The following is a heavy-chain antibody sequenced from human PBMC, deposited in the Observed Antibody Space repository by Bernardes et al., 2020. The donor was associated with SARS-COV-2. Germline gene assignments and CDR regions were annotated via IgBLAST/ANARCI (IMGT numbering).Heavy chain of an antibody. V-gene: IGHV3-74*01. CDR3: VRVRPAAAGKDPFDY. J-gene: IGHJ4*02. CDR2: INSDGSNT. Sequence: GGSLRLSCAASGFTFSTFWIHWVRQPPGMGLVWVSRINSDGSNTHYGDSVRGRFTISRDNAKNTVYLEMNSLRAEDTAVYYCVRVRPAAAGKDPFDYWGQGTLVTVSS. CDR1: GFTFSTFW. D-gene: IGHD6-13*01.